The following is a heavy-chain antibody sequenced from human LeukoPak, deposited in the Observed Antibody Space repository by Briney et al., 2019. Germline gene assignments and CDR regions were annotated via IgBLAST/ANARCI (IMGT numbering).Heavy chain of an antibody. CDR3: ARDHPQGYCSGGSCYWFDP. Sequence: GASVKVSCKASGGTFSTYAISWVRQATGQGLEWMGWMNPNSGNTGYAQKFQGRVTMTRNTSISTAYMELSSLRSEDTAVYYCARDHPQGYCSGGSCYWFDPWGQGTLVTVSS. CDR1: GGTFSTYA. D-gene: IGHD2-15*01. CDR2: MNPNSGNT. J-gene: IGHJ5*02. V-gene: IGHV1-8*02.